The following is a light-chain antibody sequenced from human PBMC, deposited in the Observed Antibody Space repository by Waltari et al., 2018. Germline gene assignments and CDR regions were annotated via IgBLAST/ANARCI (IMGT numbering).Light chain of an antibody. Sequence: DVVMTQSPLSLAVTPGQAASISWKASQSLVHSDGNTHLNWFQQRPGQSPRRLIYRVSNRDSGVPDRFSGSGSGTDFTLKISRVEAEDVGVYYCMQGTHWPYTFGQGTKLDIK. CDR2: RVS. CDR1: QSLVHSDGNTH. J-gene: IGKJ2*01. CDR3: MQGTHWPYT. V-gene: IGKV2-30*02.